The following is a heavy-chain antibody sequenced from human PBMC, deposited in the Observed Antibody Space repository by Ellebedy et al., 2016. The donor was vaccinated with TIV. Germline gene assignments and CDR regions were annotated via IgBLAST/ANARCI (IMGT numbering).Heavy chain of an antibody. CDR2: IYYPIGSS. J-gene: IGHJ4*02. CDR3: ARHIVVPTPGFDY. D-gene: IGHD1-26*01. Sequence: MPSETLSLTCTVSSSSISDYYWTWIRQPPGKGLEWIGFIYYPIGSSNYSPSLKSRVTISVDTSKNQFSLKLYSLTAADTAIYYCARHIVVPTPGFDYWGQGALVTVSS. CDR1: SSSISDYY. V-gene: IGHV4-59*08.